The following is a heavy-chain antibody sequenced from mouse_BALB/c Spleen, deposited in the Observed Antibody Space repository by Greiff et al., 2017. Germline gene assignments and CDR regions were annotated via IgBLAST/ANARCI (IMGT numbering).Heavy chain of an antibody. J-gene: IGHJ4*01. Sequence: VQLQESGAELVRPGSSVKISCKASGYAFSSYWMNWVKQRPGQGLEWIGQIYPGDGDTNYNGKFKGKATLTADKSSSTAYMQLSSLTSEYSAVYFCARDGSWAMDYWGQGTSVTVSS. CDR1: GYAFSSYW. D-gene: IGHD2-3*01. CDR3: ARDGSWAMDY. V-gene: IGHV1-80*01. CDR2: IYPGDGDT.